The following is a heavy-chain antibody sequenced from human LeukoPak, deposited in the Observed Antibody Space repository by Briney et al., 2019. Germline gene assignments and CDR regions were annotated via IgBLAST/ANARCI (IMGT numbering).Heavy chain of an antibody. Sequence: PSETLSLTCAVYGGSFSGYYWSWIRQPPGKGLEWIGEINHSGSTNYNPSLKSRVTISVDTSKNQFSLELSSVTAADTAVYYCARPLKRYCSSTSCPVLHWGQGTLVTVSS. CDR3: ARPLKRYCSSTSCPVLH. D-gene: IGHD2-2*01. J-gene: IGHJ1*01. CDR1: GGSFSGYY. CDR2: INHSGST. V-gene: IGHV4-34*01.